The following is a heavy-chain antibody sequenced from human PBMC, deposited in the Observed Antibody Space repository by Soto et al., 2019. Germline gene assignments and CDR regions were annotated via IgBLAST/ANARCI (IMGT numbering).Heavy chain of an antibody. J-gene: IGHJ4*02. CDR1: GYTFTGYY. Sequence: ASVKLSCKASGYTFTGYYMHWGRQAPGQGLEWMGWINPNSGGTNYAQKFQGWVTMTRDTSINTAYMELSRLRSDDTAVYYCARGGYSSGWYLNYFDYWGQGTLVTVSS. CDR2: INPNSGGT. V-gene: IGHV1-2*04. CDR3: ARGGYSSGWYLNYFDY. D-gene: IGHD6-19*01.